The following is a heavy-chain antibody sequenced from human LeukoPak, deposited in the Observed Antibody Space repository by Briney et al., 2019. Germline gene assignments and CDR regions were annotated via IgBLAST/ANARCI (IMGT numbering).Heavy chain of an antibody. CDR1: GFTFSNYG. D-gene: IGHD1-26*01. Sequence: PGRSLRLSCAASGFTFSNYGMHWVRQAPGKGLEWVAFIRYDGSDKYYANSVKGRFTISRDNSKNSLYLQMNSLRAEDTAVYYCARDLTVGAPEDAFDIWGQGTMVTVSS. J-gene: IGHJ3*02. CDR2: IRYDGSDK. V-gene: IGHV3-33*01. CDR3: ARDLTVGAPEDAFDI.